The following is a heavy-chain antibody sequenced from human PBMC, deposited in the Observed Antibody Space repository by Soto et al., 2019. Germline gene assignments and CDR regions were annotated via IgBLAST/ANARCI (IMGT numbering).Heavy chain of an antibody. CDR2: IYYSGST. J-gene: IGHJ3*02. CDR3: ARDLNYDFWSGSDAFDI. V-gene: IGHV4-31*03. CDR1: GGSISSGGYY. Sequence: PHSLTYTVSGGSISSGGYYWSWIRQHPGKGLEWIGYIYYSGSTYYNPSLKSRVTISVDTSKNQFSLKLSSVTAADTAVYYCARDLNYDFWSGSDAFDIWGQGTMVPVSS. D-gene: IGHD3-3*01.